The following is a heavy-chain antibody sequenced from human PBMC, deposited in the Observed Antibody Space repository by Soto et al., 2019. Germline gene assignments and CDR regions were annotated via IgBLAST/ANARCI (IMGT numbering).Heavy chain of an antibody. CDR3: AKKGGFEYFFDS. Sequence: QVQLQESGPGLVKPSESLSLTCTVSGVSIRNSYWNWIRQPPGKGLEWIGSISYTGSTNYNPSLKRRVSISVDTSKNQFSLTLTSGTAADTAVYYCAKKGGFEYFFDSWGQGTLVTVSS. CDR1: GVSIRNSY. V-gene: IGHV4-59*01. J-gene: IGHJ4*02. CDR2: ISYTGST. D-gene: IGHD5-12*01.